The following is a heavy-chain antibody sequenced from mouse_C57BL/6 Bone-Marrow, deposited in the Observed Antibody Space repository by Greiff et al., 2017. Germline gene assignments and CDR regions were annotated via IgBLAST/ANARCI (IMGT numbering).Heavy chain of an antibody. D-gene: IGHD2-4*01. V-gene: IGHV1-64*01. Sequence: QVQLKQPGAELVKPGASVKLSCKASGYTFTNYWMHWVKQRPGQGLEWIGMMHPNGGSPDYNEKFKSEATLGVDKSSRTAYMELSSLTSEESAVYYCARSYDYDDYTMDYWGQGTSVTVSS. CDR3: ARSYDYDDYTMDY. J-gene: IGHJ4*01. CDR2: MHPNGGSP. CDR1: GYTFTNYW.